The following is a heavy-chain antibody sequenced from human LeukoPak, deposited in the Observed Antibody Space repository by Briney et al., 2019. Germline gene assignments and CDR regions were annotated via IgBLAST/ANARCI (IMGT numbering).Heavy chain of an antibody. CDR1: GFTFSSYE. D-gene: IGHD6-13*01. V-gene: IGHV3-48*03. J-gene: IGHJ6*02. Sequence: PGGSLILSCAASGFTFSSYEMNWVRQAPGKGLEWVSYISNSGSTMYYADSVKGRFTISRDNAKNSLNLQMNSLRAEDTAVYYCARRPAAGYFYDMDVWGQGTTVTVSS. CDR3: ARRPAAGYFYDMDV. CDR2: ISNSGSTM.